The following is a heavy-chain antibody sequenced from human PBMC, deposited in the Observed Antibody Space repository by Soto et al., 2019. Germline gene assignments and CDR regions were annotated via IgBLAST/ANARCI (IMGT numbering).Heavy chain of an antibody. CDR2: IYTGGST. CDR3: AREFYGMDV. V-gene: IGHV3-53*01. CDR1: GFSVSSNY. Sequence: EVQLVESGGGLIQPGGSLRLSCAASGFSVSSNYMSWVRQAPGKGLEWVSLIYTGGSTYYADSVKGRFTISRDKSKNTLYLQMNSLRAEDTAVYYCAREFYGMDVWGQGTTVTVSS. J-gene: IGHJ6*02.